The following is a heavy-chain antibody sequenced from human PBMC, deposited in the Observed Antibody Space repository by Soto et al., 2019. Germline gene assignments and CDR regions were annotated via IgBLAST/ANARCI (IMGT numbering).Heavy chain of an antibody. CDR2: VNSDGSST. Sequence: EVQLVESGGGLVQPGGSLRLSCAASGFTFSSYWMHWVRQAPGKGLVWVSCVNSDGSSTSYADSVKGRFTISRDNAKNTAFLQMISLRAEDTAVYYCARARYGSGPLGYWGQGTPVTVSS. V-gene: IGHV3-74*01. J-gene: IGHJ4*02. D-gene: IGHD3-10*01. CDR3: ARARYGSGPLGY. CDR1: GFTFSSYW.